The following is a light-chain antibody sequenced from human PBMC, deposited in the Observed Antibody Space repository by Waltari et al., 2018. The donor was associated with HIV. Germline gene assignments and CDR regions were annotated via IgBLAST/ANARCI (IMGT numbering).Light chain of an antibody. CDR1: STDICGYIY. J-gene: IGLJ3*02. CDR2: EVA. CDR3: SSFTSSSFWV. V-gene: IGLV2-14*01. Sequence: QSALTQPASVSGSHGQSITISCSGTSTDICGYIYVYCYQQHPGKAPQLVIYEVANRPSGISNRFSGSKSGNTASLTISGLQTEDEADYYCSSFTSSSFWVFGGGTKLTVL.